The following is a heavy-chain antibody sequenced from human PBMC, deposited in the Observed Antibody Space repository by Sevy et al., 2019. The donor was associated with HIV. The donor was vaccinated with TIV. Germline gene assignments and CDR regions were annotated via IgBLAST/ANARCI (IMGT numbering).Heavy chain of an antibody. J-gene: IGHJ6*02. CDR1: GFSFTNAW. D-gene: IGHD4-17*01. Sequence: GGSLRLSCAASGFSFTNAWMGWVRQAPGKGLEWVALISYDGSDTYYADSVKGRFTVSRDNFKNTLFLQINSLTTEDTAVYYCARPRANYVDHYFFYAMDVWGQGTTVTVSS. V-gene: IGHV3-30-3*01. CDR2: ISYDGSDT. CDR3: ARPRANYVDHYFFYAMDV.